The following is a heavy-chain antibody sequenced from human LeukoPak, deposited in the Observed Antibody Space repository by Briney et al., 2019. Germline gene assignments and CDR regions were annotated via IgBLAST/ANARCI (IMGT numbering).Heavy chain of an antibody. CDR1: GGSFSGYY. CDR2: INHSGST. J-gene: IGHJ4*02. Sequence: PSETLSLTCAVYGGSFSGYYWSWIRQPPGKGLEWIGEINHSGSTNYNPSLKSRVTISVDTSKNQFSLKLSSVTAADTAVYYCARGRNPAELQGFYDYWGRGTLVTVSS. CDR3: ARGRNPAELQGFYDY. V-gene: IGHV4-34*01. D-gene: IGHD3-10*01.